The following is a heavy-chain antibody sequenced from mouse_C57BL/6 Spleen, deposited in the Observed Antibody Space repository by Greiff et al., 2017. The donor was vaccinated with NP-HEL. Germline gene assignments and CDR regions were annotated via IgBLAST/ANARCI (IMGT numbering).Heavy chain of an antibody. D-gene: IGHD2-2*01. CDR1: GYTFTSYW. CDR2: INPSNGGT. Sequence: QVQLQQSGTELVKPGASVKLSCKASGYTFTSYWMHWVKQRPGQGLEWIGNINPSNGGTNYNEKFKSKATLTVDKSSSTAYMQLSSLTSEDSAVYYCARGEGYDEAWFAYWGQGTLVTVSA. CDR3: ARGEGYDEAWFAY. V-gene: IGHV1-53*01. J-gene: IGHJ3*01.